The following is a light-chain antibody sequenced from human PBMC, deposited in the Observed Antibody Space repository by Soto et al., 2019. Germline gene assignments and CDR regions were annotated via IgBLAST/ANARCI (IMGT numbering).Light chain of an antibody. CDR2: GNN. J-gene: IGLJ3*02. Sequence: QSVLTQPPSASGTPGQTVTISCSGSSSNIGSYTVSWYQQLPGTAPKLLIYGNNQRPSGVPDRFSGSKSGTSVSLAISGLQSEDEADYFCAAWDDSLNGRVFGGGTTLTVL. V-gene: IGLV1-44*01. CDR1: SSNIGSYT. CDR3: AAWDDSLNGRV.